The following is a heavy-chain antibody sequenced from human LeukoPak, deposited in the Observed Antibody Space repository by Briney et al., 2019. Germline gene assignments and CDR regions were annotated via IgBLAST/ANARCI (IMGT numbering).Heavy chain of an antibody. J-gene: IGHJ4*02. D-gene: IGHD1-26*01. CDR3: ASSGSYRFDY. V-gene: IGHV3-48*02. CDR1: GFTFSSYS. CDR2: IAASGTAM. Sequence: GGSLRLSCADSGFTFSSYSMNWVRQAPGKGLEWVLHIAASGTAMFYADSVKGRFTISRDNAKNSLCLQMNSLRDEDTAVYYCASSGSYRFDYWGQGTLVTVSS.